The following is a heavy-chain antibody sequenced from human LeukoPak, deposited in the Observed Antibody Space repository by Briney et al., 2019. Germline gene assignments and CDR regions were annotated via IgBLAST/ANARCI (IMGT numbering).Heavy chain of an antibody. D-gene: IGHD3-3*01. Sequence: GGSLRLSCAASGFTFSSYAMHWVRQAPGKGLEWVAVISYDGSNKYYADSVKGRFTISRDNSKNTLYLQMNSLRAEDTAVYYCARDSDFWSGYYSHYSYGMDVWGQGTTVTVSS. J-gene: IGHJ6*02. CDR2: ISYDGSNK. CDR3: ARDSDFWSGYYSHYSYGMDV. CDR1: GFTFSSYA. V-gene: IGHV3-30-3*01.